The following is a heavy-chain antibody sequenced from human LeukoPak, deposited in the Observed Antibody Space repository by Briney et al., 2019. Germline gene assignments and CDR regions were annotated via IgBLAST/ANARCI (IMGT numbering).Heavy chain of an antibody. CDR3: AKPLVHHDY. CDR2: ISGSAATT. Sequence: PGGSLRLSCAASGFTFSTYGMTWVRQAPGKGLEWVSAISGSAATTFYADSVKGRFTISRDNSKNTLYLQMNSLRAEDTAVYYCAKPLVHHDYWGQGTLVTVSS. V-gene: IGHV3-23*01. D-gene: IGHD2-8*02. J-gene: IGHJ4*02. CDR1: GFTFSTYG.